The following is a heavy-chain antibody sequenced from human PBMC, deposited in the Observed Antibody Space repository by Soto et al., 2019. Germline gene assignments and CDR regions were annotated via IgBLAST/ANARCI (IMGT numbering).Heavy chain of an antibody. Sequence: TVSGGSISNFYWSWIRQPPGKGLEWIGYISYSGNTNYNPSLKSRVSISVDTSKNQLSLNLTSVTAADTAVYYCARAPMVLSRSYFDYWGQGTPVTVSS. CDR3: ARAPMVLSRSYFDY. CDR2: ISYSGNT. V-gene: IGHV4-59*01. CDR1: GGSISNFY. D-gene: IGHD2-8*01. J-gene: IGHJ4*02.